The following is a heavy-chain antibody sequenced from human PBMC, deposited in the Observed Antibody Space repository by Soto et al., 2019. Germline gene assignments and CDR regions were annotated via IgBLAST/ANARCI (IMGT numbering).Heavy chain of an antibody. Sequence: QVQLQESGPGLVKPSQTLSLTCTVSGGSISTGGYYWSWIRQHPGRGLKWIGYIYHSGMTFFNPSLQSRVAISIDTSENQFSLKLSSVTAADTAVYYCATVRWELHDAFDIWGHGTMVSVSS. CDR2: IYHSGMT. V-gene: IGHV4-31*03. J-gene: IGHJ3*02. CDR3: ATVRWELHDAFDI. CDR1: GGSISTGGYY. D-gene: IGHD4-17*01.